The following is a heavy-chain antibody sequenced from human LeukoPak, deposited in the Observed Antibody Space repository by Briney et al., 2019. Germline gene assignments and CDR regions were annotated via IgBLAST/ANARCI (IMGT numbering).Heavy chain of an antibody. D-gene: IGHD3-16*02. Sequence: PSETLSLTCTVSGGSISSSSYYWGWIRRPPGKGLEWIGSIYYSGSTYYNPSLKSRVTISVDTSKNQFSLKLSSVTAADTAVYYCARGFYDYVWGSYRYNWFDPWGQGTLVTVSS. CDR2: IYYSGST. CDR1: GGSISSSSYY. CDR3: ARGFYDYVWGSYRYNWFDP. V-gene: IGHV4-39*01. J-gene: IGHJ5*02.